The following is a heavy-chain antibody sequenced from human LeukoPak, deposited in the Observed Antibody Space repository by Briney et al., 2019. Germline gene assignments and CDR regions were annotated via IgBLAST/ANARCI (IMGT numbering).Heavy chain of an antibody. J-gene: IGHJ4*02. CDR1: GFTFSSYE. CDR3: ATGGGRYFDWLPSYYFDY. CDR2: ISSSGSTI. V-gene: IGHV3-48*03. D-gene: IGHD3-9*01. Sequence: QTGGSLRLSCAASGFTFSSYEMTWVRQAPGKGLEWVSYISSSGSTIYYADSAKGRFTISRDNAKNSLYLQMNSLRAEDTAVYYCATGGGRYFDWLPSYYFDYWGQGTLVTVSS.